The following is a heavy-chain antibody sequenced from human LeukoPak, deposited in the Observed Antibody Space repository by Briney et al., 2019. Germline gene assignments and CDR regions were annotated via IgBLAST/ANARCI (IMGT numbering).Heavy chain of an antibody. Sequence: ASVKVSCKASGYTFTGYYMHWVRQAPGQGLEWMGWINPNSCSTNYPQKFQGRVTMTRDMSISTANMELSMLRSDDTAVYYCARQYYGSGSPMPYYFDYWGQGTLVTVSS. D-gene: IGHD3-10*01. V-gene: IGHV1-2*02. J-gene: IGHJ4*02. CDR1: GYTFTGYY. CDR3: ARQYYGSGSPMPYYFDY. CDR2: INPNSCST.